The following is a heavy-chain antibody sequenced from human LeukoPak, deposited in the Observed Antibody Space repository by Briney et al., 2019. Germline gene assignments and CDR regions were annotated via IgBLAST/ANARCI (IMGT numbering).Heavy chain of an antibody. CDR2: INWNGGST. Sequence: PGGSLRLSCAASGFTFDDYGMSWVRQAPGKGLEWVSGINWNGGSTGYADSVKGRFTISRDNAKNSLYLQMDSLRAEDTALYYCARGSRGSTSCCNWFDPWGQGTLVTVSS. CDR3: ARGSRGSTSCCNWFDP. D-gene: IGHD2-2*01. CDR1: GFTFDDYG. J-gene: IGHJ5*02. V-gene: IGHV3-20*04.